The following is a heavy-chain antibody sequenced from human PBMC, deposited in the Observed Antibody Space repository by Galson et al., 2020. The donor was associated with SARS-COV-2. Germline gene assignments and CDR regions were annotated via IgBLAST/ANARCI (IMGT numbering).Heavy chain of an antibody. CDR3: ATYSSSSMRGVDP. CDR1: GYTFTNYD. Sequence: GESLKISCKASGYTFTNYDINWVRQATGQGLEWMGWMNPKSGNTGYAQRFQGRVTMTRDTSISTAYMELSSLRSEDTAVYYCATYSSSSMRGVDPWGQGTLVTVSS. V-gene: IGHV1-8*01. J-gene: IGHJ5*02. D-gene: IGHD6-19*01. CDR2: MNPKSGNT.